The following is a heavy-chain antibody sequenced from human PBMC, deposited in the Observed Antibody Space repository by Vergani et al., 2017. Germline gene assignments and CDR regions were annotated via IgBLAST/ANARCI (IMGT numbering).Heavy chain of an antibody. CDR3: ARDLDGDYARQYDYYYYMDV. J-gene: IGHJ6*03. D-gene: IGHD4-17*01. V-gene: IGHV1-18*04. CDR2: ISAYNGNT. Sequence: VQLVQSGAEVKKPGESLKISCKASGYTFTSYGISWVRQAPGQGLEWMGWISAYNGNTNYAQKLQGRVTMTTDTSTSTAYMELRSLRSDDTAVYYCARDLDGDYARQYDYYYYMDVWAKGTTVTVSS. CDR1: GYTFTSYG.